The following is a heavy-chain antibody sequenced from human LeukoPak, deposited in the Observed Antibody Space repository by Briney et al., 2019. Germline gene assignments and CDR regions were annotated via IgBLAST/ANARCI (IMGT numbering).Heavy chain of an antibody. V-gene: IGHV4-4*07. CDR2: IYTSGST. J-gene: IGHJ6*03. Sequence: SETLSLTCTVSGGSISSYYSSWIRQPAGKGLEWIGRIYTSGSTNYNPSLKSRVTMSVDTSKNQFSLKLSSVTAADTAVYYCARDKPQLELYYYYYMNVWGKGTTVTVSS. D-gene: IGHD1-7*01. CDR1: GGSISSYY. CDR3: ARDKPQLELYYYYYMNV.